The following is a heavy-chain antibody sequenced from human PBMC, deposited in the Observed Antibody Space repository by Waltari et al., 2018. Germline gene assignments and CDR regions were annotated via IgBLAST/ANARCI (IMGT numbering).Heavy chain of an antibody. D-gene: IGHD1-1*01. CDR1: GFTFSSYA. V-gene: IGHV3-23*01. CDR3: AKDRTGTFDY. Sequence: EVQLLESGGGLVQPGGSLRLSCAASGFTFSSYALTWVRQAPGKVLGWVDAITGSGDSTYYADSVKGRFTVSRDDSKNTLYLQMSSLRADDTAVYYCAKDRTGTFDYWGQGTLVTVSS. CDR2: ITGSGDST. J-gene: IGHJ4*02.